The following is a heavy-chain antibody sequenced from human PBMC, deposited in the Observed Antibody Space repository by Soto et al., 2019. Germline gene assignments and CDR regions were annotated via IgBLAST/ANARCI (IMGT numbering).Heavy chain of an antibody. J-gene: IGHJ4*02. V-gene: IGHV3-15*01. CDR2: IKRRTDGGTT. CDR1: GFTFTNAW. CDR3: TTAVSYYYDTSGHY. D-gene: IGHD3-22*01. Sequence: GGSLRLSCEASGFTFTNAWMSWVRQAPGKGLEWVGRIKRRTDGGTTDYAAPVKGRFTISRDDSKNTLYLQMDSLKTDDTAVYYCTTAVSYYYDTSGHYWGQGTLVTVSS.